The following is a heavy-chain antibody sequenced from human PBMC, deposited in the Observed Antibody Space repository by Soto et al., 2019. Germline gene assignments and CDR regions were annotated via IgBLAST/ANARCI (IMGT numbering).Heavy chain of an antibody. Sequence: QVQLQESGPGLVKPSQTLSLTCTVSGGSISSGDYYWSWIRQPPGKGLEWIGYIYYSGSTYYNPSLKSRVTISVDTSTNQFSLKLSSVTAADTAVYYCARSRPDYYGSGSYYGYWGQGTLVTVSS. V-gene: IGHV4-30-4*01. CDR3: ARSRPDYYGSGSYYGY. J-gene: IGHJ4*02. D-gene: IGHD3-10*01. CDR2: IYYSGST. CDR1: GGSISSGDYY.